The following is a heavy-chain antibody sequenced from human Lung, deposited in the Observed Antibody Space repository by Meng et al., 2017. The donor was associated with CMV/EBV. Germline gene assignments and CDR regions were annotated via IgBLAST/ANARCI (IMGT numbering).Heavy chain of an antibody. V-gene: IGHV3-30*04. J-gene: IGHJ6*02. CDR3: ATDHSKSPSYSYGMDV. CDR2: VSYDGSNQ. Sequence: SCAASGFTFRSYVMHWVRQAPGRGLEWVSVVSYDGSNQYYADSVNGRFTISRDNSRNTLYLQMNSLRVEDTAVYFCATDHSKSPSYSYGMDVWGQGTTVTVSS. CDR1: GFTFRSYV. D-gene: IGHD6-13*01.